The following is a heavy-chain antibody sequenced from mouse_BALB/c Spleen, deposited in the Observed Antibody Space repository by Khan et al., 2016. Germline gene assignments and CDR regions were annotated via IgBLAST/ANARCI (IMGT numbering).Heavy chain of an antibody. Sequence: EVQLQESGGGLVQLGGSLKLSCAASGFDFSGYWMSWVRPAPGKGLEWIGEINPDSSTINYAPSLKGKLIIYRDNANNTQYLRMSKVSSADTTLYYSTRLYDYGCSYYWGPGTNLTVST. CDR1: GFDFSGYW. J-gene: IGHJ2*01. D-gene: IGHD1-1*01. V-gene: IGHV4-1*02. CDR2: INPDSSTI. CDR3: TRLYDYGCSYY.